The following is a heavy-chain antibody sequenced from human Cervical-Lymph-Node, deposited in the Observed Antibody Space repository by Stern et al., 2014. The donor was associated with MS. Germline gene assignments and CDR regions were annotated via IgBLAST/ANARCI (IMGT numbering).Heavy chain of an antibody. CDR3: TRARRGFDY. CDR1: GFTFRNYT. V-gene: IGHV3-21*01. CDR2: ISSTSTYI. J-gene: IGHJ4*02. Sequence: QLVQSGGGLVKPGGSLRLSCAVSGFTFRNYTMNWVRQAPGRGLEWVSSISSTSTYIYYADSVKGRFTISRDNAKNSLYLQMNSLRAEDTAVYYCTRARRGFDYWGQGTLVTVSS.